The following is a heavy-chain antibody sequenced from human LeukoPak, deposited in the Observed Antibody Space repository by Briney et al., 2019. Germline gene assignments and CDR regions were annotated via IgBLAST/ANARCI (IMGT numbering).Heavy chain of an antibody. Sequence: ASETLSLTCSVSGYSINSGYHWGWIRQPPGKGLEWIAIMHHTGSTHYNPSLQSRVTISIDTSKNHFSLKLRSVSAADTAIYYCATSEGGGFFDYWGQGTPVTVSS. CDR1: GYSINSGYH. V-gene: IGHV4-38-2*01. J-gene: IGHJ4*02. CDR2: MHHTGST. CDR3: ATSEGGGFFDY. D-gene: IGHD4-23*01.